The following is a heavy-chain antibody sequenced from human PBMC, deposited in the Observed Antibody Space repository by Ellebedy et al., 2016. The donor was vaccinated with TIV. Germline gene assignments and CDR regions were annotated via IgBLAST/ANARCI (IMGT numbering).Heavy chain of an antibody. D-gene: IGHD4-17*01. CDR3: ARESHGDYDY. CDR1: GGSISSGSYS. J-gene: IGHJ4*02. CDR2: IYRGGST. V-gene: IGHV4-30-2*01. Sequence: MPSETLSLTCTVSGGSISSGSYSWTRIRQPPGKGLEWIGYIYRGGSTHYNPSLKSRVTISGDRSKNQFSLKLTSVTAADTAVYFCARESHGDYDYWGQGTLVTVSS.